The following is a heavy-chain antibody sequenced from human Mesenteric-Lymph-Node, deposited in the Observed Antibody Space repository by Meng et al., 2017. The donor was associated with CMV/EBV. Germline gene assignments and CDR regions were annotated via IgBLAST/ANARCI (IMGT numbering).Heavy chain of an antibody. CDR1: GLTFSSFW. CDR3: ARRAGGITRTYFDY. Sequence: GESLKISCAASGLTFSSFWMSWVRQAPGKGLEWVANINVDGSETYYVDSLKGRFTISRDNAKNSVFLQVNSLRAEDTAFYYCARRAGGITRTYFDYWGQGMLVTVSS. D-gene: IGHD1-20*01. J-gene: IGHJ4*02. V-gene: IGHV3-7*01. CDR2: INVDGSET.